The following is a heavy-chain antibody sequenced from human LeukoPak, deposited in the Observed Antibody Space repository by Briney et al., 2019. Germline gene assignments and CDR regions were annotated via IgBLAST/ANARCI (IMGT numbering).Heavy chain of an antibody. CDR3: ARAPDGTLDF. CDR2: IKGTGDSP. Sequence: ASVKVSCKASGYTFTGFYIHWVRQAPGQGLEWVGLIKGTGDSPDYAQKFQGRVTVTCDTSTNTMYLELRSLKLEDTAVYYCARAPDGTLDFWGQGTLVTVSS. CDR1: GYTFTGFY. V-gene: IGHV1-46*01. D-gene: IGHD5-24*01. J-gene: IGHJ4*02.